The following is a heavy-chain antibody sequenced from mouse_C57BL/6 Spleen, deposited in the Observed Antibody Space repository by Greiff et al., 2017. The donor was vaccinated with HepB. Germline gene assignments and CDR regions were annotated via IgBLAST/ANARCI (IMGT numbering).Heavy chain of an antibody. CDR3: GVYGGAMDY. J-gene: IGHJ4*01. Sequence: QVQLQQPGAELVMPGASVKLSCKASGYTFTSYWMHWVKQRPGQGLEWIGEIDPSDSYTNYNQKFKGKSTLTVDKSSSTAYMQLSSLTSEDSAVYYCGVYGGAMDYWGQGTSVTVSS. V-gene: IGHV1-69*01. CDR2: IDPSDSYT. D-gene: IGHD1-1*01. CDR1: GYTFTSYW.